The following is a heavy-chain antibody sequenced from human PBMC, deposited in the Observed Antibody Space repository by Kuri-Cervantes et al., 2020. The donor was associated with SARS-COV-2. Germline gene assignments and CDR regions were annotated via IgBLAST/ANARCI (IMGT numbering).Heavy chain of an antibody. Sequence: GESLKISCAASGFTFSSYSMNWVRQAPGKGLEWVSSISSSSSYIYYADSVKGRFTISRDSAKNSLYLQMNSLRAEDTAVYYCTRPTYYYGSGRMDVWGQGTTVTVSS. CDR3: TRPTYYYGSGRMDV. J-gene: IGHJ6*02. D-gene: IGHD3-10*01. CDR2: ISSSSSYI. CDR1: GFTFSSYS. V-gene: IGHV3-21*01.